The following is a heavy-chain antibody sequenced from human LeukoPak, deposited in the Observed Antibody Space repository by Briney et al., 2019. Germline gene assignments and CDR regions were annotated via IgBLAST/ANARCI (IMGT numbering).Heavy chain of an antibody. CDR1: GDSVSINSAA. CDR2: TYQRSKWYN. Sequence: SQTLSLTCAISGDSVSINSAAWNWIRQSPSRGLEWLGRTYQRSKWYNDYAVSVKSRITINPDISKNQFSLQLDSVTPEDTAVYYCARSPSPYSSGWYFDYWGQGTLVTVSS. J-gene: IGHJ4*02. D-gene: IGHD6-19*01. CDR3: ARSPSPYSSGWYFDY. V-gene: IGHV6-1*01.